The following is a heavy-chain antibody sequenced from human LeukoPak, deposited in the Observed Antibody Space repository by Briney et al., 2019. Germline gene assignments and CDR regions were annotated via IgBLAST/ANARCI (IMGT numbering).Heavy chain of an antibody. D-gene: IGHD3-22*01. Sequence: GGSLRLSCAASGFTFSDYYMSWIRQAPGKGLEWVSYISSSGSTIYYADSVKGRFTISRDNAKNSLYLQMNSLRAEDTAVYYCVRSARAYYDPKTPFDYWGQGTLVTVSS. CDR2: ISSSGSTI. V-gene: IGHV3-11*04. J-gene: IGHJ4*02. CDR3: VRSARAYYDPKTPFDY. CDR1: GFTFSDYY.